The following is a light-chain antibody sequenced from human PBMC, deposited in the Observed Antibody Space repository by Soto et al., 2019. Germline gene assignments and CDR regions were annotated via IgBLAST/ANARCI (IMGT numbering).Light chain of an antibody. V-gene: IGLV2-8*01. CDR3: SSYAGSNNYV. J-gene: IGLJ1*01. CDR1: SSDVGAHNF. Sequence: QSALTQPPSASGSPGQSVTISCTGTSSDVGAHNFVSWHQQHPGKAPKLMVYEVSKRPSGVPDRFSGSKSGNTAYLTVSWLQVEDEADYYCSSYAGSNNYVFGTGTKVTVL. CDR2: EVS.